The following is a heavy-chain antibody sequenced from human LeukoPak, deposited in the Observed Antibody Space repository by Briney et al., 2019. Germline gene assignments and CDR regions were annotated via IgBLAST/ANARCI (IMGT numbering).Heavy chain of an antibody. V-gene: IGHV1-24*01. CDR1: GYTLTELS. J-gene: IGHJ4*01. Sequence: ASVKVSCKVSGYTLTELSMHWVRQAPGKGREWMGGFDPEDGETIYAQKFQGRVTMTEDTSTDTAYMEVSSLRSEDTHVYYCVRELQFRATSAPFPLYYWGQGTLVTVSS. D-gene: IGHD3-3*01. CDR2: FDPEDGET. CDR3: VRELQFRATSAPFPLYY.